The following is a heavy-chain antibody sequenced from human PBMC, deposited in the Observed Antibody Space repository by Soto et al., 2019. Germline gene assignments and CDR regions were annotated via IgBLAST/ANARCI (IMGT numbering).Heavy chain of an antibody. V-gene: IGHV4-30-2*01. Sequence: SETLSLTCAVSGGSISSGGYSWSWIRQPPGKGLEWIGYIYHSGSTYYNPSLKSRVTISVDRSKNQFPLKLSSVTAADTAVYYCAGGIAARPLGYWGQGTLVT. J-gene: IGHJ4*02. CDR1: GGSISSGGYS. CDR3: AGGIAARPLGY. D-gene: IGHD6-6*01. CDR2: IYHSGST.